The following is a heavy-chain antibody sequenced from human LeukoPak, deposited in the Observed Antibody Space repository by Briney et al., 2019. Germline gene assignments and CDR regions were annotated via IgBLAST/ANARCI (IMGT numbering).Heavy chain of an antibody. Sequence: SETLSLTCSVSGDSVSRSDSYWDWIRQPPGKGLEWIGEINHSGSTNYNPSLKSRVTISVDTSKNQFSLKLSSVTAADTAVYYCARDDCSSTSCYRRIRWYNWFDPWGQGTLVTVSS. J-gene: IGHJ5*02. D-gene: IGHD2-2*01. V-gene: IGHV4-39*07. CDR1: GDSVSRSDSY. CDR2: INHSGST. CDR3: ARDDCSSTSCYRRIRWYNWFDP.